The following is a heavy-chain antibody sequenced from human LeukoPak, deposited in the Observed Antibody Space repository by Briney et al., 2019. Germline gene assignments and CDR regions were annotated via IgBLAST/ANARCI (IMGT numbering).Heavy chain of an antibody. J-gene: IGHJ5*02. D-gene: IGHD2-15*01. CDR1: GGSISSYY. CDR3: ATYCSGGSCYYNNWFDP. V-gene: IGHV4-59*01. Sequence: SETLSLTCTVSGGSISSYYWNWIRQPPGKGLEWIGHTYYSGITNYNPSLKSRVTISVDTSKDQFSLKLSSVTAADTAVYYCATYCSGGSCYYNNWFDPWGQGTLVTVSS. CDR2: TYYSGIT.